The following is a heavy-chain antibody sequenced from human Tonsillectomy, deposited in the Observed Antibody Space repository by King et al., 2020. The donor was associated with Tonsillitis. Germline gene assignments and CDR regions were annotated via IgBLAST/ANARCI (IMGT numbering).Heavy chain of an antibody. J-gene: IGHJ6*02. V-gene: IGHV3-23*04. CDR1: AFTFSSYA. CDR2: ISGSGGST. D-gene: IGHD3-3*01. Sequence: VQLVESGGGLIQPGGSLRLSCAASAFTFSSYAMSWVRQAPGKGLEWVSGISGSGGSTYYADSVKGRFAISRDNSKNTLYLQMNSLRFEDTAVYYCAKDRDFWSPHGMDVWGQGTTVTVSS. CDR3: AKDRDFWSPHGMDV.